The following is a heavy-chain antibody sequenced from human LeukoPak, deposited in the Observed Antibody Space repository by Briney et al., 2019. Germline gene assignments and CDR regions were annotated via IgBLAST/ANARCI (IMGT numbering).Heavy chain of an antibody. V-gene: IGHV4-39*07. CDR2: INHSGST. D-gene: IGHD6-19*01. CDR1: GGSISSSSYY. J-gene: IGHJ6*03. Sequence: PSETLSLTCTVSGGSISSSSYYWGWIRQPPGKGLEWIGEINHSGSTNYNPSLKSRVTISVDTSKNQFSLKLSSVTAADTAVYYCAREGYSSGWYPNYYYYYMDVWGKGTTVTVSS. CDR3: AREGYSSGWYPNYYYYYMDV.